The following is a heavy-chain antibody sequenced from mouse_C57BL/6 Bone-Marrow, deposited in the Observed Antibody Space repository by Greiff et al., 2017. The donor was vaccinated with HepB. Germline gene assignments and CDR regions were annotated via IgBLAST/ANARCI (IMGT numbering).Heavy chain of an antibody. CDR2: IWTGGGT. V-gene: IGHV2-9-1*01. CDR1: GFSLTSYA. Sequence: VMLVESGPGLVAPSQSLSITCTVSGFSLTSYAISWVRQPPGKGLEWLGVIWTGGGTNYNSALKSRLSISKDNSQSQVFLKMNSLQTDDTARYYCARGGVSRVHYFDYWGQGTTLTVSS. CDR3: ARGGVSRVHYFDY. D-gene: IGHD5-1*01. J-gene: IGHJ2*01.